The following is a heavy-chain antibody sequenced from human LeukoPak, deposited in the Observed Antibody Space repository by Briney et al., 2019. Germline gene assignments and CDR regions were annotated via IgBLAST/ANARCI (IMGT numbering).Heavy chain of an antibody. V-gene: IGHV4-39*07. CDR2: IYYSGST. J-gene: IGHJ5*02. D-gene: IGHD3-9*01. CDR3: ARESYDILTGYNVFDP. Sequence: SETLSLTCIVSGGSISSSRDYWGWIRQPPGKGLEWIGSIYYSGSTYYNPSLKSRVTISVDTSKNQFSLKLSSVTAADTAVYYCARESYDILTGYNVFDPWGQRTLVTVSS. CDR1: GGSISSSRDY.